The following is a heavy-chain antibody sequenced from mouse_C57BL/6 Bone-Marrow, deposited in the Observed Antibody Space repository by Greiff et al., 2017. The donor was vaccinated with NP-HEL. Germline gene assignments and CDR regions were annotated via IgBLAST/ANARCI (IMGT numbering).Heavy chain of an antibody. CDR2: IHPTSGST. J-gene: IGHJ4*01. Sequence: QVQLKQPGAELVKPGASVKLSCKASGYTFTSYWMHWVKQRPGQGLEWIGMIHPTSGSTNYNEKLKSKATLTVDKSSSTAYMQLSSLTSEDSAVYYCAKSSMDYWGQGTSVTVSS. CDR1: GYTFTSYW. V-gene: IGHV1-64*01. CDR3: AKSSMDY.